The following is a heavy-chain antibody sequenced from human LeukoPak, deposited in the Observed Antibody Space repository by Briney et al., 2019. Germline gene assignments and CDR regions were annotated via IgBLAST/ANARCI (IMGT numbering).Heavy chain of an antibody. CDR1: GFTFSSYS. CDR3: AREPANYDFWSGYPNTAEYFQH. J-gene: IGHJ1*01. V-gene: IGHV3-48*01. Sequence: GGSLRLSCAASGFTFSSYSMNWVRQAPGKGLEWVSYISSSSSTIYYADSVKGRFTISRDNAKSSLYLQMNSLRAEDTAVYYCAREPANYDFWSGYPNTAEYFQHWGQGTLVTVSS. CDR2: ISSSSSTI. D-gene: IGHD3-3*01.